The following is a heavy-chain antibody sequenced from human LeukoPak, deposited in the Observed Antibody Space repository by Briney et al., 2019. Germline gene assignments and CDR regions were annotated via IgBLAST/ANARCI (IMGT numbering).Heavy chain of an antibody. CDR1: GGSFSGYY. V-gene: IGHV4-34*01. CDR3: ARHPVASVVATL. J-gene: IGHJ4*02. CDR2: INHGGST. Sequence: SETLSLTCAVYGGSFSGYYWSWIRQPPGKGLEWIGEINHGGSTNYNPSLKSRVTISVDTSKNQFSLKLSSVTAADTAVYYCARHPVASVVATLWGQGTLVTVSS. D-gene: IGHD5-12*01.